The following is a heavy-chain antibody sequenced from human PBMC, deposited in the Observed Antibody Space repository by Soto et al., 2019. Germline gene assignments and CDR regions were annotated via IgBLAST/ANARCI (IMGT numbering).Heavy chain of an antibody. CDR2: IYYRGSL. V-gene: IGHV4-39*01. J-gene: IGHJ5*02. CDR1: GGTISNLGYY. D-gene: IGHD3-3*01. CDR3: ARPKIFTILGVVIINEGSWFDP. Sequence: SETLPHNWTVSGGTISNLGYYWSWNRKNPGKGLEWIGYIYYRGSLYYNPSLKSRVTISVDTSKSQFSLKLSPVTAADTAVYYCARPKIFTILGVVIINEGSWFDPWGQGTLVTV.